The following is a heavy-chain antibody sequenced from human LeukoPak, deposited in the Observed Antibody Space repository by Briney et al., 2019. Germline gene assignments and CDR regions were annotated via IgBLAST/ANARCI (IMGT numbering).Heavy chain of an antibody. CDR2: IRYDGSNK. CDR3: AKVSTDQYYYDSSGYFDY. CDR1: GFTFSSYG. D-gene: IGHD3-22*01. V-gene: IGHV3-30*02. J-gene: IGHJ4*02. Sequence: PGGSLRLSCAASGFTFSSYGMHWVRQAPGKGLEWVAFIRYDGSNKYYADSVKGRFTISRDNSKNTLYLQMNSLRAEDTAVYYCAKVSTDQYYYDSSGYFDYRGQGTLVTVSS.